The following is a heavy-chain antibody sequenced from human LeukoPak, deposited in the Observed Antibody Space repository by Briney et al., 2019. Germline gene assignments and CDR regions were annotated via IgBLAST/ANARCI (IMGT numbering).Heavy chain of an antibody. CDR1: GFTFGDYA. CDR2: IRSKAYGGTT. D-gene: IGHD2-2*01. V-gene: IGHV3-49*04. Sequence: PGRSLRLSCTASGFTFGDYAMSWVRQAPGKGLEWVGFIRSKAYGGTTEYAASVKGRFTISRDDSKSIAYLQMNSLKTEDTAVYYCTRSYCSSISCSSPTSDYWGQGTLVTVSS. J-gene: IGHJ4*02. CDR3: TRSYCSSISCSSPTSDY.